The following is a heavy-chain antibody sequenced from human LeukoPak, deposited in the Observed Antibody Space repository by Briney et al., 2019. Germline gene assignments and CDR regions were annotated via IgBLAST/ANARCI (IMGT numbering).Heavy chain of an antibody. CDR3: ARGSTSRKYFDY. CDR1: GYTFTSYA. J-gene: IGHJ4*02. D-gene: IGHD2-2*01. V-gene: IGHV1-69*05. Sequence: APVKVSCKASGYTFTSYAMNWVRQAPGQGLEWMGGIIPIFGTANYAQKFQGRVTITTDESTSTAYMELSSLRSEDTAVYYCARGSTSRKYFDYWGQGTLVTVSS. CDR2: IIPIFGTA.